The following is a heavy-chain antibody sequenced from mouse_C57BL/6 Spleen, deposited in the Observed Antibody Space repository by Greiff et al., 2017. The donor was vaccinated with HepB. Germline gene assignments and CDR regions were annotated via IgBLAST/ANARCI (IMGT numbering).Heavy chain of an antibody. V-gene: IGHV1-64*01. CDR3: ARVVLRSEDYAMDY. CDR1: GYTFTSYW. J-gene: IGHJ4*01. Sequence: QVQLQQPGAELVKPGASVKLSCKASGYTFTSYWMHWVKQRPGQGLEWIGMIHPNSGSTNYNEKFKSKATLTVDKSSSTAYMQLSSLTSEDSAVYYGARVVLRSEDYAMDYWGQGTSVTVSS. CDR2: IHPNSGST. D-gene: IGHD1-1*01.